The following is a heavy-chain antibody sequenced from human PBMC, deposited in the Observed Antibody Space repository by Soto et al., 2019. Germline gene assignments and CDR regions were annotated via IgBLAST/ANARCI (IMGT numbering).Heavy chain of an antibody. CDR2: ISLYSDGT. CDR1: VYTFSNYG. J-gene: IGHJ5*02. Sequence: SVKVSCRTSVYTFSNYGITLVRQAPGQPLEWLGWISLYSDGTSYAQKFRGRVSMTTDTSTTTAYMEMRSLRSDDTAVYYCARVVPGAEAWFGPWGQGTLVTVSS. V-gene: IGHV1-18*01. CDR3: ARVVPGAEAWFGP.